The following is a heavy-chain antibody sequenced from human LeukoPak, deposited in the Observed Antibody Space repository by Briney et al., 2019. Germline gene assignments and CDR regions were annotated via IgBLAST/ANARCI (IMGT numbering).Heavy chain of an antibody. V-gene: IGHV3-30*02. J-gene: IGHJ4*02. D-gene: IGHD6-13*01. Sequence: GGSLRLSCAASGFTFSSYGMHWVRQAPGKGLEWVAFIRYDGSNKYYADSVKGRFTISRDNSKNTLYLQMNSLRAEDTALYYCAKDLLAAGTRVGFDYWGQGTLVTVSS. CDR2: IRYDGSNK. CDR3: AKDLLAAGTRVGFDY. CDR1: GFTFSSYG.